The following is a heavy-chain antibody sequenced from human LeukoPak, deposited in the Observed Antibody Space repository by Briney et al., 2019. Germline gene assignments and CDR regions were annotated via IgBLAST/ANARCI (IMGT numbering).Heavy chain of an antibody. CDR3: ARGPSPKSRIAVAGNWFDP. V-gene: IGHV4-31*03. D-gene: IGHD6-19*01. CDR1: GGSISSGGYY. CDR2: IYYSGST. J-gene: IGHJ5*02. Sequence: SQTLSLTCTVSGGSISSGGYYWSWIRQHPGKGLEWFGYIYYSGSTYYNPSLKSRVTISVDTSKNQFSLKLSSVTAADTAVYYCARGPSPKSRIAVAGNWFDPWGQGTLVTVSS.